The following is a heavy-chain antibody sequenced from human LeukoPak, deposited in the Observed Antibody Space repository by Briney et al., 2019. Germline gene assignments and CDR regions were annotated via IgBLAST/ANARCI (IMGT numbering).Heavy chain of an antibody. CDR2: IYTSGST. CDR3: AREIGINGYNYVDY. J-gene: IGHJ4*02. Sequence: SETLSLTCTVSGGSISSYYWSWIRQPAGKGLEWIGRIYTSGSTNYNPSLKSRVTMSVDTSKNQFSLKLSSVTAADTAVYYCAREIGINGYNYVDYWAQGTLVTVSS. CDR1: GGSISSYY. V-gene: IGHV4-4*07. D-gene: IGHD5-24*01.